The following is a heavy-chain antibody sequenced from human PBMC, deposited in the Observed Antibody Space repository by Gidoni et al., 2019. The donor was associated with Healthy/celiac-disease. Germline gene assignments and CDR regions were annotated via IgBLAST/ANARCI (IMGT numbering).Heavy chain of an antibody. Sequence: EVQLVESGGGVVQPGGSLRLSCAASGFTFDDYAMHWVRQAPGKGLEWVSLISGDGGSTYYADSVKGRFTISRDNSKNSLYLQMNSLRTEDTALYYCAKEGNSGYDSYYFDYWGQGTLVTVSS. J-gene: IGHJ4*02. CDR3: AKEGNSGYDSYYFDY. CDR2: ISGDGGST. D-gene: IGHD5-12*01. V-gene: IGHV3-43*02. CDR1: GFTFDDYA.